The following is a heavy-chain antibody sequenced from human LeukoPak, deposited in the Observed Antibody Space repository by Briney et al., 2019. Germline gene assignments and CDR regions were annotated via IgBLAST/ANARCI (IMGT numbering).Heavy chain of an antibody. V-gene: IGHV4-59*01. CDR1: GGSISSFH. CDR3: ARTYSGRSYYFDC. D-gene: IGHD1-26*01. Sequence: PSETLSLTCTVSGGSISSFHWSWIRQPPGKGLEHFGNIYDSGSTYYNPSLKCRVTISVNTSKNQFSLKLSSVTAADTAVYYCARTYSGRSYYFDCWGQGTLVTVSS. J-gene: IGHJ4*02. CDR2: IYDSGST.